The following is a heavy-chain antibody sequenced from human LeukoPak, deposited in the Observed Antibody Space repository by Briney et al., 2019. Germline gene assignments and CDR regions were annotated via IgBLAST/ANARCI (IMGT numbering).Heavy chain of an antibody. CDR2: ISYDGSNK. J-gene: IGHJ4*02. D-gene: IGHD2-15*01. CDR1: GFTFSSYG. CDR3: AKDRTRYCSGGSCYRNDY. Sequence: GGSLRLSCAASGFTFSSYGMHWVRQAPGKGLEWVAVISYDGSNKYYADSVKGRFTISRDNSKNTLYLQMNSLRAEDTAVYYCAKDRTRYCSGGSCYRNDYWGQGTLVTVSS. V-gene: IGHV3-30*18.